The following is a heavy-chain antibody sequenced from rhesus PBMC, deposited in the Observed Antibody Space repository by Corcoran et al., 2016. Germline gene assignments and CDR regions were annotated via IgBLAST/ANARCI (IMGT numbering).Heavy chain of an antibody. V-gene: IGHV4-93*01. CDR3: AREGAVTTSWYFDL. CDR1: GGSISSSDW. J-gene: IGHJ2*01. D-gene: IGHD4-23*01. Sequence: QVQLQESGPAVVKPSETLSLTCAGSGGSISSSDWWRWIRQSPGKGLEGSGGMYGSGGSTENNPSLKRRVTISKDTSKNQFSLKLSSVTAADTAVYYCAREGAVTTSWYFDLWGPGTPITISS. CDR2: MYGSGGST.